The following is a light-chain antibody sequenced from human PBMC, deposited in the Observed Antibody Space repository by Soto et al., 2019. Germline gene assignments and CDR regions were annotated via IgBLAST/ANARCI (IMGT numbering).Light chain of an antibody. J-gene: IGKJ5*01. CDR3: QQRSSWPIT. CDR1: QTVSNSY. Sequence: ETVLTQSPGSLSLSLGDRATLSCRASQTVSNSYLAWYQQKPGQAPRLLIYGTSTRATGIPARFSGSGSGTDFTLTINSLEPEDFAVYYCQQRSSWPITFGQGTRLEIK. CDR2: GTS. V-gene: IGKV3D-20*02.